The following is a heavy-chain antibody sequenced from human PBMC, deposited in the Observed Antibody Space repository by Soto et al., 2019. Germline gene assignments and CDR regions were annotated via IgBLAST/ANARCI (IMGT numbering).Heavy chain of an antibody. CDR3: ARGARTGDY. CDR2: IAHDGRST. J-gene: IGHJ4*02. V-gene: IGHV3-74*03. Sequence: EVQLVESGGGLVQPGGSLRLSCAASGFTLSNYWMHWVRQAPGKGPVWVARIAHDGRSTTYADSVKGRFTISRDIAKNTMYLQMNSLRVEVTAIYSSARGARTGDYRGQGTLVTISS. CDR1: GFTLSNYW.